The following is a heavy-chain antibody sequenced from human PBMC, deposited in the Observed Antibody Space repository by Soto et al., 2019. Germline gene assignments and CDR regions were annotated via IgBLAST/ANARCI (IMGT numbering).Heavy chain of an antibody. J-gene: IGHJ4*02. V-gene: IGHV1-3*01. CDR2: INPGNGNT. CDR1: RYTFTNYA. CDR3: ARGAPPDY. D-gene: IGHD3-10*01. Sequence: GASVKVSCKAYRYTFTNYAMHWVRQAPGQRLEWMGWINPGNGNTKYSQNFQGRVTITRDTSASTAYMELSGLRSEDTAVYYCARGAPPDYWGLGTLVTVSS.